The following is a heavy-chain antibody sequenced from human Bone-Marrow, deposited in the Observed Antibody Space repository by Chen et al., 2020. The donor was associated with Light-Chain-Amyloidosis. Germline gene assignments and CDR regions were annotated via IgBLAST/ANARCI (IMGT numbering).Heavy chain of an antibody. CDR3: ARSRGSASTS. CDR2: SSTEGGIT. V-gene: IGHV3-74*01. J-gene: IGHJ5*01. CDR1: GFTFSDHW. D-gene: IGHD2-2*01. Sequence: EVQLVESGGGLIQPGGSLRLSCTASGFTFSDHWMHWVRQAPGNGREWAAQSSTEGGITTDADSGTGRFTISRYNADTSLYLQMNNLSAEDTAVYYCARSRGSASTSWAHGP.